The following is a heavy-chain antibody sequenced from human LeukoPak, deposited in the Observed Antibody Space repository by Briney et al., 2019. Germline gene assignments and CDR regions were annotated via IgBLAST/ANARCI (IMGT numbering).Heavy chain of an antibody. V-gene: IGHV4-4*02. J-gene: IGHJ6*03. D-gene: IGHD3-10*01. CDR3: ARTPAPYYGSGSYYNVGYMDV. Sequence: SETLSLTCAVSGGSISSSNWWSWVRQPPGKGLEWIGEIYHSGSTNYNPSLKSRVTISVDTSKNQFSLKLSSVTAADTAVYYCARTPAPYYGSGSYYNVGYMDVWGKGTTVTISS. CDR2: IYHSGST. CDR1: GGSISSSNW.